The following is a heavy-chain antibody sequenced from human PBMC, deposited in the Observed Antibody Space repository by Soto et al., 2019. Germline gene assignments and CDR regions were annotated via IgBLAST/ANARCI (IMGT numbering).Heavy chain of an antibody. CDR1: GYNFSNYW. D-gene: IGHD1-7*01. J-gene: IGHJ6*02. CDR2: IYPGDSDT. Sequence: SGECLKISCQGSGYNFSNYWIGRVRQLRGKDLEYMGTIYPGDSDTRYSPSFQGQVTVSADKSLNPDSLQWRSLKASDTTMYYCARLTTGTTSYGMNVWAQGTRVTVS. CDR3: ARLTTGTTSYGMNV. V-gene: IGHV5-51*01.